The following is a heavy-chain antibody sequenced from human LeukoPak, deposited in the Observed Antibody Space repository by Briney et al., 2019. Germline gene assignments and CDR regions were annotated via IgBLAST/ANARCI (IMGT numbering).Heavy chain of an antibody. V-gene: IGHV3-13*01. CDR3: ARVAKERVGGVYYFDY. Sequence: GGSRRLSCAASGFTFSDYDMHWVRQATGKGLEWVSAIGTAGDTYYTGSVKGRFTISRENAKNSLYLQMNSLRAGDTAVYYCARVAKERVGGVYYFDYWGQGTLVTVSS. CDR2: IGTAGDT. D-gene: IGHD1-1*01. J-gene: IGHJ4*02. CDR1: GFTFSDYD.